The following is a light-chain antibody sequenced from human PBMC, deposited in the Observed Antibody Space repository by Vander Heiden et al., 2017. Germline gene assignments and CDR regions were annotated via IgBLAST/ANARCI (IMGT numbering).Light chain of an antibody. CDR1: SSNIGAGYD. J-gene: IGLJ3*02. V-gene: IGLV1-40*01. CDR2: VNS. CDR3: QSYDSSLSGWV. Sequence: QSVLTQPPSVSGAPGQRVTISCTGSSSNIGAGYDVHWYQHLPATAPKLLIYVNSNRPSGVPDRFSGSKSGTSASLAITGLQAEDEADYYCQSYDSSLSGWVFGGGTKLTVL.